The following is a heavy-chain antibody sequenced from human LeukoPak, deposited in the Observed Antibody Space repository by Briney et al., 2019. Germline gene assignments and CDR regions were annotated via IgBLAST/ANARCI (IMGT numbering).Heavy chain of an antibody. Sequence: SETLSLTWTVSGGSISSGSYYWSWIRQPAGKGLEWIGRIYTSGSTNYNPSLKSRVTISVDTSKNQFSLKLSSVTAADTAVYYCARGIVGATSAGNYFDYWGQGTLVTVSS. CDR3: ARGIVGATSAGNYFDY. V-gene: IGHV4-61*02. CDR1: GGSISSGSYY. D-gene: IGHD1-26*01. J-gene: IGHJ4*02. CDR2: IYTSGST.